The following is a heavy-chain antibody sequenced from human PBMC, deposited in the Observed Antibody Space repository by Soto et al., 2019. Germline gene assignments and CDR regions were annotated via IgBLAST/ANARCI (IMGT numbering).Heavy chain of an antibody. D-gene: IGHD3-22*01. V-gene: IGHV1-69*01. J-gene: IGHJ4*02. CDR1: GGTFSSYA. CDR2: IIPIFGTA. Sequence: QVQLVQSGAEVKKPGSSVKVSCKAYGGTFSSYAINWVRQAPGQGLEWMGGIIPIFGTADYVQRFQGRVTITADESTSTAYRGLSSLRAEDTSVYYCARSGSSGYIAGNFDSWGQGTLVTVSS. CDR3: ARSGSSGYIAGNFDS.